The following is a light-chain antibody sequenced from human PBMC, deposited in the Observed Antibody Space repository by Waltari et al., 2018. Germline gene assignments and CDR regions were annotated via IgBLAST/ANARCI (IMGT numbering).Light chain of an antibody. Sequence: QSVLTQPPSASGAPGQRVTISCSGSSSNIGSHTVDWYQQLPGTAPKLLIYRDNQRPSGVPDRFSGSKSGTSASLAISGLQSDDEADYYCAAWDDSLNGLFGGGTKLTVL. CDR1: SSNIGSHT. J-gene: IGLJ3*02. V-gene: IGLV1-44*01. CDR3: AAWDDSLNGL. CDR2: RDN.